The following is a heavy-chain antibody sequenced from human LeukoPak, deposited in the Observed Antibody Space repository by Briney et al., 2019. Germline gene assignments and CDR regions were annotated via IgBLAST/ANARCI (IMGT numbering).Heavy chain of an antibody. V-gene: IGHV1-2*02. Sequence: ASVKVSCKASGYTFTAYYMHWVRQAPGQGLEWMGWINPNSGGTNHAQKFQDRVTMTRDTSISTAYMELSGLRSDDAAVYYCARDGWIFGVVGFDPWGQGTLVTVSS. J-gene: IGHJ5*02. CDR3: ARDGWIFGVVGFDP. CDR2: INPNSGGT. D-gene: IGHD3-3*01. CDR1: GYTFTAYY.